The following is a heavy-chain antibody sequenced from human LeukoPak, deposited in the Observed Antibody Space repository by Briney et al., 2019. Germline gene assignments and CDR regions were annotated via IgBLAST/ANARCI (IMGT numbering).Heavy chain of an antibody. CDR3: ARDSPGILIFGVVTPN. J-gene: IGHJ4*02. CDR2: IKQDGSEE. V-gene: IGHV3-7*05. CDR1: GFIFSSFW. D-gene: IGHD3-3*01. Sequence: PGGSLRLSCAASGFIFSSFWMSWVRQAPGKGLEWVAKIKQDGSEEYYVDSVKGRFTIFRDKAKNSLYLQMNSLRPEDTAVYYCARDSPGILIFGVVTPNGGQGTLVTVSS.